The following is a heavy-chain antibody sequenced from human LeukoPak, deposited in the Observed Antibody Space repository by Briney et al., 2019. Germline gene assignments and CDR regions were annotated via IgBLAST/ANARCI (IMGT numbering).Heavy chain of an antibody. V-gene: IGHV6-1*01. Sequence: SQTLSLTCAISGDSVSSNSAAWNWIRQSPSRGLEWLGRAYYRSKWYNDYAVSVKSRITINPDTSKNQFSLQLNSVTPEDTAVYYCARSFRRITMVRGVIEWFDPWGQGTLVTVSS. CDR2: AYYRSKWYN. CDR3: ARSFRRITMVRGVIEWFDP. CDR1: GDSVSSNSAA. D-gene: IGHD3-10*01. J-gene: IGHJ5*02.